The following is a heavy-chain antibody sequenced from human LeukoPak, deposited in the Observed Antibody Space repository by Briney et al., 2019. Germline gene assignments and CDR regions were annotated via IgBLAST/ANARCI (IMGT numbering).Heavy chain of an antibody. J-gene: IGHJ6*02. CDR3: ARGRYCSTTNCYSYYYYYTMDV. V-gene: IGHV3-30-3*01. CDR2: ISYDGSNK. D-gene: IGHD2-2*02. CDR1: GFTFSNFA. Sequence: GGSLSLSCAASGFTFSNFAMHWVRQAPGKGLEWVALISYDGSNKYYADSVKGRFTISRDNSRNTLYLQMNSLRAEDTAVYYCARGRYCSTTNCYSYYYYYTMDVWGQGTTVTVSS.